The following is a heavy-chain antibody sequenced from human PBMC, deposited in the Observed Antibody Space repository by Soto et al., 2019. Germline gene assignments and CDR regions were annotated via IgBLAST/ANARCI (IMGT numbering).Heavy chain of an antibody. V-gene: IGHV4-30-4*01. CDR2: VYYSGSS. J-gene: IGHJ2*01. CDR3: ARMSYYYDKWYFDL. D-gene: IGHD3-22*01. Sequence: SETLSLTXSVSGGSINNDDFYWSWLRQTPGKGLRWIGYVYYSGSSDCIPSLKSRLSMSIDKSKNQFTLKLSSVTAADTAIYYCARMSYYYDKWYFDLWGRGTLVTVSS. CDR1: GGSINNDDFY.